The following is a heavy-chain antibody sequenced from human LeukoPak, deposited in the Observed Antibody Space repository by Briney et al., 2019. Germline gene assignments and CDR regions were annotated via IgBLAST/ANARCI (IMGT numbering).Heavy chain of an antibody. Sequence: EASVKVSCKASGYTFTGYYMHWVRQAPGQGLEWMGRINPNSGGTNYAQKFQGRVTMTRDTSISTAHMELSRLRSDDTAVYYCARGPIQLWQPLGLGMDVWGQGTTVTVSS. J-gene: IGHJ6*02. CDR3: ARGPIQLWQPLGLGMDV. CDR2: INPNSGGT. D-gene: IGHD5-18*01. CDR1: GYTFTGYY. V-gene: IGHV1-2*06.